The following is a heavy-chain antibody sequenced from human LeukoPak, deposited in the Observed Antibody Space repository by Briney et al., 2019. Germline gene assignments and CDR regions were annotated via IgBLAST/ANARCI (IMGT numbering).Heavy chain of an antibody. CDR1: GFTVSSNY. CDR2: IYSGGST. D-gene: IGHD3-22*01. CDR3: ARVPYYYDSSGYYYRVFDY. J-gene: IGHJ4*02. Sequence: GGSLRLSCAASGFTVSSNYMSWVRQAPGKGLEWVSVIYSGGSTYYADSVKGRFTISRDNSKNTLYLQMNSLRAEDTAVYYCARVPYYYDSSGYYYRVFDYWGRGTLVTVSS. V-gene: IGHV3-53*01.